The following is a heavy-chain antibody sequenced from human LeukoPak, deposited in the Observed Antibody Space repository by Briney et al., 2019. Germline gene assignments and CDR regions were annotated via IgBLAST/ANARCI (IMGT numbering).Heavy chain of an antibody. CDR3: ARRGYSYGHFDY. V-gene: IGHV3-21*01. D-gene: IGHD5-18*01. J-gene: IGHJ4*02. CDR1: GFTFSSYS. Sequence: PGGSLRLSCAASGFTFSSYSMNWVRQAPGKGLEWVSSISSSSSYIYYADSVKGRFTISRDNAKNSLYLQMNSLRAEDTAVYYCARRGYSYGHFDYWGQGTLVTVSS. CDR2: ISSSSSYI.